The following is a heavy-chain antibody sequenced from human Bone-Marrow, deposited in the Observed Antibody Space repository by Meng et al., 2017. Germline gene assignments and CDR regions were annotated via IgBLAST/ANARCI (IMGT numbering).Heavy chain of an antibody. V-gene: IGHV1-46*01. J-gene: IGHJ4*02. CDR3: ARDSRRRHVFRPNTPLVPDYFDY. D-gene: IGHD6-13*01. CDR1: GYTFTSYG. Sequence: ASVKVSCKASGYTFTSYGISWVRQAPGQGLEWMGIINPSGGSTSYAQKFQGRVTMTRDTSTSTVYMELSSLRSEDTAVYYCARDSRRRHVFRPNTPLVPDYFDYWGQGTLVTVSS. CDR2: INPSGGST.